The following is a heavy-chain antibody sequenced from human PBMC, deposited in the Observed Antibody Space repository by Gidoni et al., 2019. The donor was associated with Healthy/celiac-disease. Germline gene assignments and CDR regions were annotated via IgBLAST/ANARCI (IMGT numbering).Heavy chain of an antibody. Sequence: EVQLVESGGGVVQPGGSLRLSCAASGFTFSSYEMNWVRPAQGKGLEWVAYISSSGSTIYYADSVKGRFTSSRDNANNSLYLQMNSLRAEDTAVYYCARDLTWGWYFDLWGRGTLVTVSS. CDR3: ARDLTWGWYFDL. CDR2: ISSSGSTI. CDR1: GFTFSSYE. V-gene: IGHV3-48*03. D-gene: IGHD7-27*01. J-gene: IGHJ2*01.